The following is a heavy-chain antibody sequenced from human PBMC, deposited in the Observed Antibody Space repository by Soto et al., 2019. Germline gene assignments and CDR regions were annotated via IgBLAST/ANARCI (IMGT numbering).Heavy chain of an antibody. Sequence: SQTLSLTCDISGDSVSSNSAAWNWIRQSPSRGLEWLGRTYYRSKWYNDYAVSVRGRITINPDTSKNQFALQLKSVTPDDTAVYTXARGSERGRGDWLDRWGQGTQVT. CDR3: ARGSERGRGDWLDR. V-gene: IGHV6-1*01. CDR1: GDSVSSNSAA. J-gene: IGHJ5*02. CDR2: TYYRSKWYN. D-gene: IGHD6-25*01.